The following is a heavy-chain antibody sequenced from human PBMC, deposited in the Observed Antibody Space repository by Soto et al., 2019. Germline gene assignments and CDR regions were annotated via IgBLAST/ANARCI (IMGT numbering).Heavy chain of an antibody. CDR2: MNPNSGNT. CDR3: ARGSGDFWSGYLDYYYGMDV. Sequence: ASVKVSFKASGYTFTSYGINWLRQATGQGLEWMGWMNPNSGNTGYAQKFQGRVTMTRNTSISTAYMELSSLRSEDTAVYYCARGSGDFWSGYLDYYYGMDVWGQGTTVTVSS. V-gene: IGHV1-8*01. CDR1: GYTFTSYG. J-gene: IGHJ6*02. D-gene: IGHD3-3*01.